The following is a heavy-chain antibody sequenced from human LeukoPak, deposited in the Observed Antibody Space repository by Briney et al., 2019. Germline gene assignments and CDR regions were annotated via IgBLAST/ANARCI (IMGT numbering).Heavy chain of an antibody. CDR2: ISSSSSYI. CDR1: GFSFMNAW. Sequence: GGSLRLSCAASGFSFMNAWMIWVRQAPGKGLEWVSSISSSSSYIYYADSVKGRFTISRDNAKNSLYLQMNSLRAEDTAVYYCARDKAPYYFDYWGQGTLVTVSS. V-gene: IGHV3-21*01. CDR3: ARDKAPYYFDY. J-gene: IGHJ4*02.